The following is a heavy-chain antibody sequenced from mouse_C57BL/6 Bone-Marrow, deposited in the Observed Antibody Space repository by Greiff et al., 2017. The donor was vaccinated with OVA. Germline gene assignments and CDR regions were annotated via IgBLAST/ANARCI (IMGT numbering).Heavy chain of an antibody. D-gene: IGHD1-1*01. J-gene: IGHJ2*01. CDR3: AREDYGSSLDY. V-gene: IGHV1-81*01. CDR2: IYPRSGNT. Sequence: QVQLQQSGAELARPGASVKLSCKASGYTFTSYGISWVKQRTGQGLEWIGEIYPRSGNTYYNEKFKGKATLTADKSSSTAYMELRSLTSDDSAVYFCAREDYGSSLDYWGQGTTLTVSS. CDR1: GYTFTSYG.